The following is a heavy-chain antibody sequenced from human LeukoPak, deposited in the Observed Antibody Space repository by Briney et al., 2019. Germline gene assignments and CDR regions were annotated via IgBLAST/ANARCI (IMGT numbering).Heavy chain of an antibody. CDR1: GGSISSYY. CDR3: ARHFREYVLRYFDWIDAFDI. V-gene: IGHV4-59*08. CDR2: IYYSGST. J-gene: IGHJ3*02. Sequence: PSETLSLTCTVSGGSISSYYWSWIRQPPGKGLEWIGYIYYSGSTNYNPSLKSRVTISVDTSKNQFSLKLSSVTAADTAVYYCARHFREYVLRYFDWIDAFDIWGQGIMVTVSS. D-gene: IGHD3-9*01.